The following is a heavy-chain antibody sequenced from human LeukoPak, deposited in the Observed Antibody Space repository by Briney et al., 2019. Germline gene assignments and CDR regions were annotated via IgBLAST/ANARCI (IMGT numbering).Heavy chain of an antibody. J-gene: IGHJ6*03. Sequence: SETLSLTCTVSGGSISWYYWSWIRQPPGKGLELIGYVHDRGSTNYSPSLKSRVSISVDTSKNQFSLKLSSVTAADTAVYYCARSLAAAGPYYYYYYMDVWGKGTTVTVSS. CDR1: GGSISWYY. CDR3: ARSLAAAGPYYYYYYMDV. CDR2: VHDRGST. D-gene: IGHD6-13*01. V-gene: IGHV4-59*01.